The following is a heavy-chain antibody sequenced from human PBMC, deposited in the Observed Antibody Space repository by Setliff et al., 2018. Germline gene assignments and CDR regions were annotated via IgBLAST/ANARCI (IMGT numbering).Heavy chain of an antibody. D-gene: IGHD3-22*01. CDR3: VTAASARSRWYDMGWFDP. J-gene: IGHJ5*02. CDR1: GGSISSGSYY. Sequence: PSETLSLTCTVSGGSISSGSYYWTWIRQSAGKGLEWIGHFYTSGITSYNPSLKSRVTISVDTSKNQFSLKLSSVTAADTAVYYCVTAASARSRWYDMGWFDPWGQGTLVTVSS. V-gene: IGHV4-61*09. CDR2: FYTSGIT.